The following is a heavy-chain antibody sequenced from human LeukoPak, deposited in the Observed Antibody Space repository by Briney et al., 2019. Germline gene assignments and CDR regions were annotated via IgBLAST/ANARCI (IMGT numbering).Heavy chain of an antibody. D-gene: IGHD3-9*01. Sequence: GGSLRLSCAASGFTFSSYEMNWVRQAPGKGLEWVSYISSSGSTIYYADSVKGRFTISRDNAKNSLYLQMNSLRAEDTAVYYCARGLNVLRYFDWQSGGIDYWGQGTLVTVSS. CDR2: ISSSGSTI. J-gene: IGHJ4*02. V-gene: IGHV3-48*03. CDR1: GFTFSSYE. CDR3: ARGLNVLRYFDWQSGGIDY.